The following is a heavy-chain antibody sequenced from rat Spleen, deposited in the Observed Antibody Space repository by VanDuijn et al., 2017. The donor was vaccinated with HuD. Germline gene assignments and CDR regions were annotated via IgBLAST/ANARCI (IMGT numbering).Heavy chain of an antibody. D-gene: IGHD1-12*02. Sequence: QVQLKESGPGLVQPSQTLSLTCTVSGFSLTSYNVHWVRQPPGTGLEWMGVMWSGGTTDYNSALKSRLSISRDTSKSQLLLKMSSLQTDDTAIFFCARAPSYNYDGTYYGYVMDAWGQGVSVTVSS. J-gene: IGHJ4*01. CDR1: GFSLTSYN. V-gene: IGHV2-45*01. CDR2: MWSGGTT. CDR3: ARAPSYNYDGTYYGYVMDA.